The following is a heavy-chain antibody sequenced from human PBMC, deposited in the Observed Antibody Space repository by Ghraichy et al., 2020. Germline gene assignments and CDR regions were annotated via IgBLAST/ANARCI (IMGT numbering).Heavy chain of an antibody. Sequence: GSLRLSCAVNGVSFTDYYWNWIRQTPEKGLEWIGEINHSGTTNYNPSLKSRVRLSVETSKMQFSLKLNSVTAEDTAVYFCARGGVWALESWGQGTMVTVSS. CDR3: ARGGVWALES. D-gene: IGHD3-10*01. CDR1: GVSFTDYY. V-gene: IGHV4-34*01. CDR2: INHSGTT. J-gene: IGHJ3*01.